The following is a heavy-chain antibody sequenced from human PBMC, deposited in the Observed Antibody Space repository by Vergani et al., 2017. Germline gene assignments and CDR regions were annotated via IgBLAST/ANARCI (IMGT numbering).Heavy chain of an antibody. D-gene: IGHD2-2*01. CDR3: AKCGRGVVPAVFGVKG. CDR2: ISGSGGST. Sequence: EVQLLESGGGLVQPGGSLRLSCAASGFTFSSYAMSWVRQAPGKGLEWVSAISGSGGSTYYADSVKGRFTISRDNSKNTLYLQMNSLRAEDTAVYNCAKCGRGVVPAVFGVKGWGQGTLVTVSS. J-gene: IGHJ4*02. V-gene: IGHV3-23*01. CDR1: GFTFSSYA.